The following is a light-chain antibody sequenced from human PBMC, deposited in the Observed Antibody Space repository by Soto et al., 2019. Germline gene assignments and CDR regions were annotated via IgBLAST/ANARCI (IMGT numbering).Light chain of an antibody. V-gene: IGKV3-20*01. CDR2: DAS. J-gene: IGKJ4*01. CDR1: QSVSSTY. CDR3: QQYGSSPT. Sequence: EIVLTQSPGTLSLSPGDRATLSCRASQSVSSTYLAWYQQKPGQAPRLLIYDASSRATGIPDRFSGSGSGTDFTLAISRLEPEDFAVYYCQQYGSSPTFGGGTKVDIK.